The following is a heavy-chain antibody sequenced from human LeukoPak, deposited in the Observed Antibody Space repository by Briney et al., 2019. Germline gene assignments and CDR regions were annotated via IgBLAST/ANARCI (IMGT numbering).Heavy chain of an antibody. V-gene: IGHV4-59*01. CDR3: ASTSSSGWYYFDY. J-gene: IGHJ4*02. D-gene: IGHD6-19*01. CDR2: IYYSGST. CDR1: GGSISRYY. Sequence: SETLSLTCTVSGGSISRYYWSWIRQPPGKGLEWIGYIYYSGSTNYNPSLKSRVTISVDTSKNQFSLKLSSVTAADTAVYYCASTSSSGWYYFDYWGQGTLVTVSS.